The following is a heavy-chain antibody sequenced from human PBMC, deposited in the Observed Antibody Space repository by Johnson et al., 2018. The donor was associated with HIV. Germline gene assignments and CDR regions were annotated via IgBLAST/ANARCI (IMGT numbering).Heavy chain of an antibody. D-gene: IGHD4-11*01. J-gene: IGHJ3*02. CDR3: ARETVTSGAFDI. Sequence: EMQLVESGGGLMKPGGSLRLSCAASGLTVSSYGMHWVRQAPGKGLEWVAFIRYDGSEKYYVDSVKGRFTISRDNAKKSLYLQMNSLRAGDTAVYYCARETVTSGAFDIWGQGTMVTVSS. CDR1: GLTVSSYG. CDR2: IRYDGSEK. V-gene: IGHV3-7*01.